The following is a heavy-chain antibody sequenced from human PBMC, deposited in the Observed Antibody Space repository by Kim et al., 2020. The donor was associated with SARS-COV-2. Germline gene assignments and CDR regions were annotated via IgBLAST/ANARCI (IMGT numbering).Heavy chain of an antibody. J-gene: IGHJ6*02. CDR1: GGSISSSY. V-gene: IGHV4-59*13. CDR3: ARSQINDYGDYRVNYYYYGMDV. Sequence: SETLSLTCTVSGGSISSSYWSWIRQPPGKGLEWIGYIYYSGNTNYNPSLKSRVTISVDTSKNQFSLKLTSVTAADTAVYYCARSQINDYGDYRVNYYYYGMDVWGQGTTVTVSS. D-gene: IGHD4-17*01. CDR2: IYYSGNT.